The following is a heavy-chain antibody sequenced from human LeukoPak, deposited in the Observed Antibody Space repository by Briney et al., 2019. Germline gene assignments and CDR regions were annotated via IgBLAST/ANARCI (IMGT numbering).Heavy chain of an antibody. D-gene: IGHD5-18*01. Sequence: GGSLRLSCTASGFTLGSHDMHWVRKIPGQGLEWVAAVSSGFHAFFADSVQGRFTVSREDARNSLYLQMNSLRAGDTAVYYCVREARGYHYTYFDYWGQGTLVTVSS. V-gene: IGHV3-13*01. CDR2: VSSGFHA. CDR1: GFTLGSHD. J-gene: IGHJ4*02. CDR3: VREARGYHYTYFDY.